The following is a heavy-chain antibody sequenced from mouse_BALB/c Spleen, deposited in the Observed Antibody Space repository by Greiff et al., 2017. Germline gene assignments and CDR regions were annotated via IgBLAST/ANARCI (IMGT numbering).Heavy chain of an antibody. V-gene: IGHV1-9*01. CDR2: ILPGSGST. CDR3: ARGGLRRVFDY. Sequence: QVQLQQSGAELMKPGASVKISCKATGYTFSSYWIEWVKQRPGHGLEWIGEILPGSGSTNYNEKFKGKATFTADTSSNTAYMQLSSLTSEDSAVYYCARGGLRRVFDYWGQGTTLTVSS. D-gene: IGHD2-2*01. J-gene: IGHJ2*01. CDR1: GYTFSSYW.